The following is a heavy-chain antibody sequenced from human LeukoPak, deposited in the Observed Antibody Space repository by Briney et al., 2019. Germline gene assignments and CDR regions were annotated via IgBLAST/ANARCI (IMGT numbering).Heavy chain of an antibody. CDR2: IYYSGST. V-gene: IGHV4-59*01. CDR3: ARDDLYSSSGYYYYYMDV. J-gene: IGHJ6*03. Sequence: PSETLSLACTVSGGSISSYYWSWIGQPPGKGLEWIGYIYYSGSTNYNPSLKSRVTISVDTSKNQFSLKLSSVTAADTAVYYCARDDLYSSSGYYYYYMDVWGKGTTVTVSS. CDR1: GGSISSYY. D-gene: IGHD6-6*01.